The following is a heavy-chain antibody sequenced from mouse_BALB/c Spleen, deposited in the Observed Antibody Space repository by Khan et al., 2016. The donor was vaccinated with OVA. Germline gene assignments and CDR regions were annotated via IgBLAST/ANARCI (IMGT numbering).Heavy chain of an antibody. CDR2: MGYRGTT. CDR3: ARSEGLPFAY. Sequence: EVQLVESGPGLVKPSQSLSLTCTVTGYSITSDYAWNWIRQFPGNKLEWMGYMGYRGTTSYNPSLKSRISITRDTSKNQFFLQLNSVTTEDTATYYCARSEGLPFAYWGQGTLVTVSA. D-gene: IGHD3-1*01. CDR1: GYSITSDYA. V-gene: IGHV3-2*02. J-gene: IGHJ3*01.